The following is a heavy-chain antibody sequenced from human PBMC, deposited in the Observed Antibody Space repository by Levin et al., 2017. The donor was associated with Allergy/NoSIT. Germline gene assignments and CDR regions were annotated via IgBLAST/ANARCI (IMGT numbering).Heavy chain of an antibody. Sequence: SETLSLTCSVSGGSISRSRYYWGWIRQPPGKGLEWIGSIYYRGSTHYNPSLKSRVTISVDTSKNQFSLKLTSVTAADTAVYYCANPLARYSSSWHDAFDIWGQGTMLTVSS. D-gene: IGHD6-13*01. CDR3: ANPLARYSSSWHDAFDI. V-gene: IGHV4-39*01. CDR1: GGSISRSRYY. J-gene: IGHJ3*02. CDR2: IYYRGST.